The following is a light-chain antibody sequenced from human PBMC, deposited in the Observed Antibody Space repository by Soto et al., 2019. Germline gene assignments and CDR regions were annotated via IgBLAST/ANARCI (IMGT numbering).Light chain of an antibody. J-gene: IGLJ1*01. V-gene: IGLV1-40*01. CDR1: SSNIGASYD. Sequence: QSVLTQPPSVSGAPGQRVTISCTGSSSNIGASYDVHWYQQLPGTAPKLLISEVTNRPSGVSDRFSGSKSGNTASLTISGRQAEDEADYYCASLTTTNFVFGSGTKLTVL. CDR3: ASLTTTNFV. CDR2: EVT.